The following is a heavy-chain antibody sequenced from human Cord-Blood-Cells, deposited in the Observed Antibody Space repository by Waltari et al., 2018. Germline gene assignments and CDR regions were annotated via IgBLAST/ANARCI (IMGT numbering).Heavy chain of an antibody. V-gene: IGHV1-58*01. CDR3: AAVIAAAGTSTFDY. D-gene: IGHD6-13*01. J-gene: IGHJ4*02. Sequence: QMQLVQSGPEVKKPGTSVKVSCKASGFTFTSSAVQWVRQARGQRLEWIGWIVVGSGNTNYAQKFQERVTITRDMSTSTAYMELSSLRSEDTAVYYCAAVIAAAGTSTFDYWGQGPWSPSPQ. CDR2: IVVGSGNT. CDR1: GFTFTSSA.